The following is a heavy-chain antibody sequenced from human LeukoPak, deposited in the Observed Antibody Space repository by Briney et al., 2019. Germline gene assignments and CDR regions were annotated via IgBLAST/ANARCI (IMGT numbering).Heavy chain of an antibody. CDR1: GGSFSGYY. J-gene: IGHJ4*02. CDR3: ARVWGYPGSTTFDY. CDR2: INLSGST. Sequence: PSETLSLTCAVYGGSFSGYYWSWIRQPPGKGLEWIGEINLSGSTNYNPSLKSRVTISVDTSKNQFSLKLSSVTAADAAVYYCARVWGYPGSTTFDYWGQGTLVTVSS. D-gene: IGHD3-16*02. V-gene: IGHV4-34*01.